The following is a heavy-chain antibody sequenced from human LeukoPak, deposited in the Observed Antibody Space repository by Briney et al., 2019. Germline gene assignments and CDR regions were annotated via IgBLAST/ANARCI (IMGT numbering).Heavy chain of an antibody. V-gene: IGHV4-34*01. Sequence: SETLSLTCAVYGGSFSGYYWSWIRQPPGKGLEWIGEINHSGSTNYNPSLKSRVTISVDTSKNQFSLKLSSVTAADTAVYYCVREVATVTYFDYWGQGTLVTVSS. CDR1: GGSFSGYY. D-gene: IGHD4-11*01. J-gene: IGHJ4*02. CDR3: VREVATVTYFDY. CDR2: INHSGST.